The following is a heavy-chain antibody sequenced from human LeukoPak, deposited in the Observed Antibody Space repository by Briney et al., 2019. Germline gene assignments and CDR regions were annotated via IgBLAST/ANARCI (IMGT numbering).Heavy chain of an antibody. Sequence: PGGSLRLSCAASGFTFSSYSMNWVRQAPGKGLEWVSSISSSSSYIYYADSVKGRFTISRDNAKNSLYLQMNSLRAEDTAVYYCARDGSGGVAGEGAFDIWGQGTMVTVSS. D-gene: IGHD3-16*01. CDR2: ISSSSSYI. CDR1: GFTFSSYS. V-gene: IGHV3-21*01. CDR3: ARDGSGGVAGEGAFDI. J-gene: IGHJ3*02.